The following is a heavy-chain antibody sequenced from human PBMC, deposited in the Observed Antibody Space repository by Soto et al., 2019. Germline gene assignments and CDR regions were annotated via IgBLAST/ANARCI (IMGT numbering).Heavy chain of an antibody. J-gene: IGHJ4*02. D-gene: IGHD1-26*01. Sequence: LLVESGGGLVKPGGSLRLSCVGSGSSFNYVWISWVRQAPGKGLEWVGRVKRKSDGGTREYAAPVRGRFFISRDDSKNTAYLEMNSLRAEDTALYYCTTDLTVGVTAWGQGTLVTVSS. CDR1: GSSFNYVW. V-gene: IGHV3-15*01. CDR2: VKRKSDGGTR. CDR3: TTDLTVGVTA.